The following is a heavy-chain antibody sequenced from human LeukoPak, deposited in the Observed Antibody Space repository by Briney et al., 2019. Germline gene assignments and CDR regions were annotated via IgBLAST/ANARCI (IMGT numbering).Heavy chain of an antibody. CDR3: AKDRGKGSTVVTPFDY. J-gene: IGHJ4*02. D-gene: IGHD4-23*01. CDR2: ISGSGGST. Sequence: PGGTLRLSCAASGITFSSYGMSRVRQAPGKGVEWVSAISGSGGSTYYADSVKGRFTISRDNSKNTLYLQMNSLRAEDTAVYYCAKDRGKGSTVVTPFDYWGQGTLVTVSS. V-gene: IGHV3-23*01. CDR1: GITFSSYG.